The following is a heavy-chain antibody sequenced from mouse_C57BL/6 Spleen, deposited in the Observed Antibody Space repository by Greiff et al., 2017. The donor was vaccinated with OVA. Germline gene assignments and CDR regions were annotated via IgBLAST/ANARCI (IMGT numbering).Heavy chain of an antibody. CDR3: ARYGYDRFAY. CDR1: GYTFTSYW. V-gene: IGHV1-61*01. Sequence: QVQLKQPGAELVRPGSSVKLSCKASGYTFTSYWMDWVKQRPGQGLEWIGNIYPSDSETHYNQKFKDKATLTVDKSSSTAYMQLSSLTSEDSAVYYCARYGYDRFAYWGQGTLVTVSA. D-gene: IGHD2-2*01. CDR2: IYPSDSET. J-gene: IGHJ3*01.